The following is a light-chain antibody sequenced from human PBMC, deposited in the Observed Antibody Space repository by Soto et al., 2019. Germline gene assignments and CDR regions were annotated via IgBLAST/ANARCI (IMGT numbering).Light chain of an antibody. V-gene: IGLV1-40*01. CDR3: QSYDSSLSAYV. Sequence: QSVLTQPPSVSGAPGQRVTISCTGSSSNIGAGYPVHWYQQLPGTAPKLLVAGNRPSGVPDRFSVSKSGASASLAITGLQAEDEADYFCQSYDSSLSAYVFGTGTKLTVL. J-gene: IGLJ1*01. CDR1: SSNIGAGYP. CDR2: G.